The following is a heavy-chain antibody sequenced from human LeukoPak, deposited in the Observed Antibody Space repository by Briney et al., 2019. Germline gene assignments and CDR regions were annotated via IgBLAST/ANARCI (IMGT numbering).Heavy chain of an antibody. Sequence: GGSLRLSCAASGFTVSSNYMSWVRQAPGKGLEWVSVIYSGGSTYYADSVKGRFTISRDNSKNTLYLQMNSLRAEDTAVYYCAKSQGATRRDFDYWGQGTLVTVSS. J-gene: IGHJ4*02. CDR3: AKSQGATRRDFDY. D-gene: IGHD1-26*01. CDR2: IYSGGST. V-gene: IGHV3-66*01. CDR1: GFTVSSNY.